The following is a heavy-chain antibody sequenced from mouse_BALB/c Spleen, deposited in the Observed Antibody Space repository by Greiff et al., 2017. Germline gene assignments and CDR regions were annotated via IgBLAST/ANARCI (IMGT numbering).Heavy chain of an antibody. J-gene: IGHJ4*01. CDR3: TRPSIYAYAMDY. CDR1: GYTFTSYY. Sequence: QVQLQQSGAELVKPGASVKLSCTASGYTFTSYYMYWVKQRPGQGLEWIGEINPSNGGSNFNEKFKSKATLTVDKSSSTAYMQLSSLTSEDSAVYYCTRPSIYAYAMDYWGQGTSVTVSA. V-gene: IGHV1S81*02. D-gene: IGHD1-1*01. CDR2: INPSNGGS.